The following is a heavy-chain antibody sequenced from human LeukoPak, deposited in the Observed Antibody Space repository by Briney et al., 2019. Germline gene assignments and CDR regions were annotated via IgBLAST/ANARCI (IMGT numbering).Heavy chain of an antibody. CDR1: GFTFSSHG. CDR2: IWYDGSIT. V-gene: IGHV3-33*06. CDR3: AKDLSYGSLWFDP. J-gene: IGHJ5*02. D-gene: IGHD3-10*01. Sequence: GGSLRLSCAASGFTFSSHGMQWVRQAPGKGLEWVALIWYDGSITNYVDSVMGRFTISRDSSKNTLYLQMDNLRVEDTAVYFCAKDLSYGSLWFDPWGQGTLVTVSS.